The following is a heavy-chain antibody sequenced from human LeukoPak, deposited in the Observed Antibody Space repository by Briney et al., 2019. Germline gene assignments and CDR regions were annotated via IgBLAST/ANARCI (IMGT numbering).Heavy chain of an antibody. J-gene: IGHJ4*02. Sequence: SVKVSCKVSGGTFNSYDISWVRQAPGQGLDWMGGIIPVSGTADYAQKFQGRVTITTDVSTSTVYMELSSLRSEDTAIYYCAREFCSSTSCYYFEYWGQGTLVTVSS. D-gene: IGHD2-2*01. V-gene: IGHV1-69*05. CDR2: IIPVSGTA. CDR1: GGTFNSYD. CDR3: AREFCSSTSCYYFEY.